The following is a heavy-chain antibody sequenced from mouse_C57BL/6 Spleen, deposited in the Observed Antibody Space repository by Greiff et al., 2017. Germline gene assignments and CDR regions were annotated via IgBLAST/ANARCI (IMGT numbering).Heavy chain of an antibody. Sequence: VQLQQSGAELVKPGASVKISCKASGYAFSSYWMNWVKQRPGQGLEWIGQIYPGDGDTNYNGKFKGKATLTADKSSSTAYMQLSSLTSEDSAVYFCARSVYYSNHGYFDVWGTGTTVTVSS. CDR2: IYPGDGDT. V-gene: IGHV1-80*01. J-gene: IGHJ1*03. CDR1: GYAFSSYW. D-gene: IGHD2-5*01. CDR3: ARSVYYSNHGYFDV.